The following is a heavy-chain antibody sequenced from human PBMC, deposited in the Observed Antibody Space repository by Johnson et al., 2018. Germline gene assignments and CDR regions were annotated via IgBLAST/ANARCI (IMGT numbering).Heavy chain of an antibody. CDR1: GLTFNRYA. CDR2: ISYDGDNR. V-gene: IGHV3-30*18. D-gene: IGHD2-2*01. CDR3: AKRGCSSISCYGLGFKYYGMDV. J-gene: IGHJ6*02. Sequence: QVQLVQSGGGVVQAGRSRRLSCAASGLTFNRYAMHWVRQAPGKGLEWVAVISYDGDNRHYSDSVKGRLTISRDNSKNKLSLKMYSLRAENTAVYYCAKRGCSSISCYGLGFKYYGMDVWGQGTTVTVSS.